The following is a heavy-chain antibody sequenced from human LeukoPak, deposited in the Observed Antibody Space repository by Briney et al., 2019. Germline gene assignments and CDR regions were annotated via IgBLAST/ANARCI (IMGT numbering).Heavy chain of an antibody. CDR2: IYYSGST. V-gene: IGHV4-59*08. J-gene: IGHJ4*02. Sequence: PSETLSLTCTVSGGSISSYYWSWIRQPPGKGLEWIGYIYYSGSTNYNPSLKSRVTISVDTSKNQFSLKLSSVTAADTAVYYCARYSTQYYCDYWGQGTLVTVSS. CDR3: ARYSTQYYCDY. CDR1: GGSISSYY. D-gene: IGHD6-13*01.